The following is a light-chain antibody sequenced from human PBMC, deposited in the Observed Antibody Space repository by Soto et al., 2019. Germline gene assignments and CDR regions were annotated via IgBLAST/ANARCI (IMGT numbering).Light chain of an antibody. V-gene: IGKV1-5*03. Sequence: IQMSQSPSTLSASVGDRVTITCRASLSIDTWFSWYQHKPGKAPKLLIFKASTLETVVPSRFSGSGSETEITLTINSLQPDDSATYYCQPYNSYSRTFGQGTKVDIK. CDR3: QPYNSYSRT. J-gene: IGKJ1*01. CDR1: LSIDTW. CDR2: KAS.